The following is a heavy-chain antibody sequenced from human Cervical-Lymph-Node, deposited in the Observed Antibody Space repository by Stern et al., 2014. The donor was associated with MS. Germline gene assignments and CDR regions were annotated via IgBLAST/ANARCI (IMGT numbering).Heavy chain of an antibody. CDR2: IYYSGYT. Sequence: DQLVESGPGLVKPSETLSLSCTVSGGSISGYYWSWVRQPPGKGLEWIGYIYYSGYTNYNPSLESRVTVSVDTSRNQFSLRLTSLTAADTAVYYCARVNRDPQGSPTSLDYWGQGTLVTVSP. CDR1: GGSISGYY. D-gene: IGHD3-10*01. J-gene: IGHJ4*02. V-gene: IGHV4-59*01. CDR3: ARVNRDPQGSPTSLDY.